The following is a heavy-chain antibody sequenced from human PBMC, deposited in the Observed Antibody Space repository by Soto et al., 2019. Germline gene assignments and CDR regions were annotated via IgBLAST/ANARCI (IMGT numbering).Heavy chain of an antibody. V-gene: IGHV4-39*07. CDR3: ARGSSIAGLYYGMDV. J-gene: IGHJ6*02. CDR1: GGSICSSSYY. Sequence: SETLSLTCTVSGGSICSSSYYWGWIRQPPGKGLEWIGSIYYSGITYYNPSLKSRVTISLDTSKNQFSLKLSSVTAADTAVYYCARGSSIAGLYYGMDVWGQGTTVTVSS. D-gene: IGHD6-6*01. CDR2: IYYSGIT.